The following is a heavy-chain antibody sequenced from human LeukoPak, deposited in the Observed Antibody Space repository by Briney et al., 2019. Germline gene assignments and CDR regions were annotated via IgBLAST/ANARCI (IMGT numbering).Heavy chain of an antibody. CDR1: GFTFSSYA. CDR2: ISTSSRSI. D-gene: IGHD1-7*01. Sequence: GGSLRLSCAASGFTFSSYAMSWVRQAPGKGLEWVSAISTSSRSIYYADSVKGRFTISRDNARNSLYLQMDSLRAEDTAMYYCARARPELDFDYWGQGTLVTVSS. CDR3: ARARPELDFDY. J-gene: IGHJ4*02. V-gene: IGHV3-21*01.